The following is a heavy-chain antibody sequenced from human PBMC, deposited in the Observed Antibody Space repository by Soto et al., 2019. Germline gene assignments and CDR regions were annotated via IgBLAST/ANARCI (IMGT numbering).Heavy chain of an antibody. V-gene: IGHV4-30-4*01. CDR1: GDSISSGEHY. CDR3: ARVEILTVYGCKGG. D-gene: IGHD3-9*01. Sequence: SETLSLTCTVSGDSISSGEHYWSWIRQPPGKGLEWIGYIYYSGSTYYNPSLKRRVTLSVDTSKNQFSLELTSVTAADTAVHFWARVEILTVYGCKGGWGQGTTGTVSS. J-gene: IGHJ6*02. CDR2: IYYSGST.